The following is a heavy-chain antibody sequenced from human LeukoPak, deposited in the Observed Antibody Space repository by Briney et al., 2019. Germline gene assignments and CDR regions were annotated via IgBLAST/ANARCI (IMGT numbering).Heavy chain of an antibody. CDR2: INHSGST. V-gene: IGHV4-34*01. CDR1: GGSFSGYY. Sequence: PSETLSLTCAVYGGSFSGYYWSWIRQPPGKGLEWIGEINHSGSTNYNPSLKSRVTISVDTSKNQFSLKLSSVTAADTAVYYCVRGLGGYCSGGSCRPHNWFDPWGQGTLVTVSS. D-gene: IGHD2-15*01. J-gene: IGHJ5*02. CDR3: VRGLGGYCSGGSCRPHNWFDP.